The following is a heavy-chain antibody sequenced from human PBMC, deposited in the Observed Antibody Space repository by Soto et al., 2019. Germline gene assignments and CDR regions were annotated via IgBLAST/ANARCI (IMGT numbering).Heavy chain of an antibody. Sequence: PGESLKISCRGSGYSFSSYWIGWVRQMPGKGLEWMGIIFPGDSDTRYSPSFQGQVTFSADKSINTAYLQWSSLEASDSAMYYCARHAFGTIPQNFDYRGQRTPVTVSS. CDR3: ARHAFGTIPQNFDY. CDR1: GYSFSSYW. CDR2: IFPGDSDT. V-gene: IGHV5-51*01. D-gene: IGHD3-10*01. J-gene: IGHJ4*02.